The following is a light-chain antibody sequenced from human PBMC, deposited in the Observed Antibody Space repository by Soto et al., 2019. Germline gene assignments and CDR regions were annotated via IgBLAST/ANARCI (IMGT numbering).Light chain of an antibody. Sequence: EIVLPQSPGTLSLSPGERATLSCRASQSVSSRDLAWYQQKPGQAPRLLIYATSSRATGIPDRFSGSGSGTDFTLTISRLEPEDFAVYYCQQHSHWPPWTFGQGTRVEIQ. J-gene: IGKJ1*01. CDR2: ATS. CDR3: QQHSHWPPWT. CDR1: QSVSSRD. V-gene: IGKV3D-20*02.